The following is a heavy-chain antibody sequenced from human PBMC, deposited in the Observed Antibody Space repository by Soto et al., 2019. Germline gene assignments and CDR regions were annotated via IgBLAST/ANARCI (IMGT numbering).Heavy chain of an antibody. V-gene: IGHV4-30-4*01. D-gene: IGHD2-8*01. Sequence: SETLSLTCTVSGDSISSDNYFWSWIRQPPGQGLEWIGYISNRGTPYYNPSLKSRVTISLDTSKNRFSLDMYSVTAADTAVYYCAREVNVVALSDAFDIWGQGTMVTVS. CDR1: GDSISSDNYF. CDR2: ISNRGTP. J-gene: IGHJ3*02. CDR3: AREVNVVALSDAFDI.